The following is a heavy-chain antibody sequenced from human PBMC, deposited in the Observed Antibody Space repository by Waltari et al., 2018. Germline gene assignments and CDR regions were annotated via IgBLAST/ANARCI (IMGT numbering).Heavy chain of an antibody. J-gene: IGHJ4*02. CDR2: RKQDGSVK. Sequence: EVQLVESGGGLVQPGGSLRLSCAASGFTFSSYWMSWVRQAPGKGMEGVANRKQDGSVKYYLDSVKGRFTIARDNAKNSLYLQMNSLRAEDTAVYYCARDRKGTLILDYWGQGTLVTVSS. V-gene: IGHV3-7*01. D-gene: IGHD1-1*01. CDR3: ARDRKGTLILDY. CDR1: GFTFSSYW.